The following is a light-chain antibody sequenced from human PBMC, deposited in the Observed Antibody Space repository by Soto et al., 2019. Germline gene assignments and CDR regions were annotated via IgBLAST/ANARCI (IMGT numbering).Light chain of an antibody. CDR2: DVS. CDR1: SSDVGGYNY. J-gene: IGLJ1*01. Sequence: SALTQPASVSGSPGHSITISCTGTSSDVGGYNYVSWYQHHPGKAPKLIIYDVSNRPSGVSIRFSGSKSDNTASPTISGLQPEDEADYHCSSYTTSNTRQIVFGTGTKVTVL. V-gene: IGLV2-14*03. CDR3: SSYTTSNTRQIV.